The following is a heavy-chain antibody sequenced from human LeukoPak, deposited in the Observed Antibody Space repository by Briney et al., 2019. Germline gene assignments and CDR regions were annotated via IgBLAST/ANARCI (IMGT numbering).Heavy chain of an antibody. V-gene: IGHV3-74*01. CDR1: GFTFSSYW. J-gene: IGHJ4*02. CDR2: INTDGSST. CDR3: ARAPTVWFGEGE. D-gene: IGHD3-10*01. Sequence: GGSLRLSCAASGFTFSSYWMHWVRQAPGKGLVWVSRINTDGSSTSYADSVKGRFTISRDNAKNTLYLQMNSLRAEDTAVYYCARAPTVWFGEGEWGQGTLVTVSS.